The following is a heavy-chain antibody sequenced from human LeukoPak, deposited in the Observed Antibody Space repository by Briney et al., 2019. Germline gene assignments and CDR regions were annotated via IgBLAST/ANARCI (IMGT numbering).Heavy chain of an antibody. V-gene: IGHV4-61*02. CDR2: IYTSGST. CDR3: ARNFYYYDSSGYYGPRFDY. J-gene: IGHJ4*02. CDR1: GGSISSSSYY. D-gene: IGHD3-22*01. Sequence: SETLSLTCTVSGGSISSSSYYWSWIRQPAGKGLEWIGRIYTSGSTNYNPSLKSRVTMSVDTSKNQFSLKLSSVTAADTAVYYCARNFYYYDSSGYYGPRFDYWGQGTLVTVSS.